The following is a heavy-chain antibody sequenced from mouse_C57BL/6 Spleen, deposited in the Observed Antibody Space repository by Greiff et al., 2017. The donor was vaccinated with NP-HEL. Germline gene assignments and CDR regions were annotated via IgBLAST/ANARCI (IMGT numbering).Heavy chain of an antibody. Sequence: VQGVESGPGLVAPSQSLSITCTVSGFSLTSYAISWVRQPPGKGLEWLGVIWTGGGTNYNSALKSRLSISKDNSKSQVFLKMNSLQTDDTARYYCARNYYGSSLYFDYWGQGTTRTVSS. CDR2: IWTGGGT. J-gene: IGHJ2*01. D-gene: IGHD1-1*01. CDR1: GFSLTSYA. CDR3: ARNYYGSSLYFDY. V-gene: IGHV2-9-1*01.